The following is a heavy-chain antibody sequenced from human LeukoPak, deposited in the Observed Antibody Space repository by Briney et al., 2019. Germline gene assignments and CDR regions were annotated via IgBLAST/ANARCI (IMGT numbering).Heavy chain of an antibody. Sequence: SETLSLTCAVYGGSFSGYYWSWIRQPPGKGLEWIGEINHSGSTNYNPSLKSRVTMSVDTSKNQFSLKLSSVTAADTAVYYCARDRYWRLGSTSCRNCFPWFDPWGQGTLVTVSS. CDR1: GGSFSGYY. V-gene: IGHV4-34*01. D-gene: IGHD2-2*01. CDR3: ARDRYWRLGSTSCRNCFPWFDP. J-gene: IGHJ5*02. CDR2: INHSGST.